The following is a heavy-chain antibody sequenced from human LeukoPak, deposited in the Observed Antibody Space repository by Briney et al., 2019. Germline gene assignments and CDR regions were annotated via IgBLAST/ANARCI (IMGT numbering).Heavy chain of an antibody. V-gene: IGHV3-48*01. CDR1: GFSFSNYG. CDR2: ISSSSSTI. Sequence: GGSLRLSCAASGFSFSNYGMNRVRQAPGKGLEWVSYISSSSSTIYYADSVKGRFTISRDNAKNSLYLQMNSLRAGDTAVYYWSRDPNCGGACSDAFDIWAQGKMVPVSS. CDR3: SRDPNCGGACSDAFDI. J-gene: IGHJ3*02. D-gene: IGHD2-21*02.